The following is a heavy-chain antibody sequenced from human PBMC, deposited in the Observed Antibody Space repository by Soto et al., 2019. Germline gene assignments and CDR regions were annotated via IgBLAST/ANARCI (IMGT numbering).Heavy chain of an antibody. CDR1: GGSISSYY. CDR3: GRGGGYGYYYYYYMDV. CDR2: IYYSGST. Sequence: SETLSLTCTVSGGSISSYYWSWIRQPPGKGLEWIGYIYYSGSTNYDPSLKSRVTISVDTSKNQFSLKLSSVTAADTAVYYCGRGGGYGYYYYYYMDVWGKGTTVTVSS. J-gene: IGHJ6*03. D-gene: IGHD6-13*01. V-gene: IGHV4-59*01.